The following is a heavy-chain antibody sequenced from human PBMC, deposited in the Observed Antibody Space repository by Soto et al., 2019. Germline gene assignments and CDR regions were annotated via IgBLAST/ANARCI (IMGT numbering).Heavy chain of an antibody. CDR3: ARDGRGTDMGLTAGDWFGP. J-gene: IGHJ5*02. CDR1: GYTFTSYG. CDR2: ISAYNGNT. V-gene: IGHV1-18*01. Sequence: QVQLVQSGAEVKKPGASVKVSCKASGYTFTSYGISWVRQAPGQGLEWMGWISAYNGNTNYAQKLQGRVTMTTDTSTSTGYMELSSLRSDDTAVDYWARDGRGTDMGLTAGDWFGPRGQGTLVTVSS. D-gene: IGHD6-25*01.